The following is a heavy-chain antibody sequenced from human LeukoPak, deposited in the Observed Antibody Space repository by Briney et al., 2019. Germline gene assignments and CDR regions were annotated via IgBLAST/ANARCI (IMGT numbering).Heavy chain of an antibody. J-gene: IGHJ4*02. Sequence: GGSLRLSCAASGFTFSSYGMHWVRQAPGKGLEWVAFIRYDGSNKYYADSVKGRFTISRDNSKNTLYLQMNSLRAEDTAVYYRAKQAEYSSGSLDYWGQGTLVTVSS. D-gene: IGHD6-25*01. CDR2: IRYDGSNK. V-gene: IGHV3-30*02. CDR1: GFTFSSYG. CDR3: AKQAEYSSGSLDY.